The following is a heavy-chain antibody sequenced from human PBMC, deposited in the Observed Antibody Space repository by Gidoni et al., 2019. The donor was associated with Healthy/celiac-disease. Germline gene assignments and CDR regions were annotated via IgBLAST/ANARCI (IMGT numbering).Heavy chain of an antibody. J-gene: IGHJ6*02. Sequence: EVQLVESGGGLVQPGRSLRLSCAASGFTFDAYAMHWVRQAPGKGLEWVSGSSWNSGSIGYADSVKGRFTISRDNAKNSLYLQMNSLRAEDTALYYCAKDIGPYYGMDVWGQGTTVTVSS. CDR2: SSWNSGSI. CDR3: AKDIGPYYGMDV. V-gene: IGHV3-9*01. CDR1: GFTFDAYA.